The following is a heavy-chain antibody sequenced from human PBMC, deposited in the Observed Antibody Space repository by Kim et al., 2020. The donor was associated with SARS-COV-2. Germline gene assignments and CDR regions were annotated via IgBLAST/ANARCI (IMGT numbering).Heavy chain of an antibody. J-gene: IGHJ4*02. D-gene: IGHD3-22*01. V-gene: IGHV3-30*18. Sequence: GGSLRLSCAASGFTFSSYGIHWVRQAPGKGLEWVAVISYDGSNQNYADSVKGRFTISRDNSKNTLYLQMHSLRAEDTALYYCAKDTYYYDSSGYYIFDYWGQGTLVTVSS. CDR1: GFTFSSYG. CDR2: ISYDGSNQ. CDR3: AKDTYYYDSSGYYIFDY.